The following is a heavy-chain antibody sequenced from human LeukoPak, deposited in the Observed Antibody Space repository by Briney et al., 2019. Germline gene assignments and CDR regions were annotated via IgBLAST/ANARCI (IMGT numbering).Heavy chain of an antibody. J-gene: IGHJ6*02. D-gene: IGHD6-13*01. Sequence: GSLRLSCAASGFIFSNYAMSWVRQAPGKGLEWVSAISGSGGNTYYADSVKGRFTISRDNSKNTLYLQVNSLRAEDTAVYYCAKDRIAAVGTPYYYYGMDVWGQGTTVIVSS. V-gene: IGHV3-23*01. CDR2: ISGSGGNT. CDR1: GFIFSNYA. CDR3: AKDRIAAVGTPYYYYGMDV.